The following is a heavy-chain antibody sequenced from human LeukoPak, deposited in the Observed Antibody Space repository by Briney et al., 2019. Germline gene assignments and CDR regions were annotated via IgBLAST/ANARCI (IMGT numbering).Heavy chain of an antibody. J-gene: IGHJ4*02. Sequence: GGSLRLSCAASGFTFSNYVMNWVRQAPGKGLEWVSGISGSSGSIYHADSVKGRFTISRDDSKNTLYLQMNSLRAEDTAIYYCARAMMVVANLWGVLDFWGQGALVTVSS. V-gene: IGHV3-23*01. CDR3: ARAMMVVANLWGVLDF. CDR2: ISGSSGSI. D-gene: IGHD3-22*01. CDR1: GFTFSNYV.